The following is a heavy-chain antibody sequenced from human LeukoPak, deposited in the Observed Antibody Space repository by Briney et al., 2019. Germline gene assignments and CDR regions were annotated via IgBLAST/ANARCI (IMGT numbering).Heavy chain of an antibody. CDR1: GFTFSSYE. CDR3: ARDHHRRHYDSQARDTFDI. J-gene: IGHJ3*02. V-gene: IGHV3-48*03. CDR2: ISSSGSTI. Sequence: GGSLRLSCAASGFTFSSYEMNWVRQAPGKGLEWVSYISSSGSTIYYADSVKGRFTISRDNAKNSLYLQMNSLRAEDTAVYYCARDHHRRHYDSQARDTFDIWGPGTLVTVSS. D-gene: IGHD3-22*01.